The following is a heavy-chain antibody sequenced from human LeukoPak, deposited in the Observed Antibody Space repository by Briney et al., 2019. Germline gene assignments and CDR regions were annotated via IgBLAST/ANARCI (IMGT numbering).Heavy chain of an antibody. CDR3: ARRACSGDSCLDY. V-gene: IGHV5-51*01. CDR2: IYLGDSDT. CDR1: GYSFTSYW. Sequence: GESLKISCKGSGYSFTSYWIGWVRQTPGKGLEWMGIIYLGDSDTRYSPSFQGQVTISGDKSINTAYVHWSNLRASDTAIYYCARRACSGDSCLDYWGQGTQVTVSS. D-gene: IGHD2-15*01. J-gene: IGHJ4*02.